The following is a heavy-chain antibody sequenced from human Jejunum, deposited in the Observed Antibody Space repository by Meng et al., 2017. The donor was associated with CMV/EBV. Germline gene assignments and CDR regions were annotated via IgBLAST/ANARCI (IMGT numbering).Heavy chain of an antibody. Sequence: ASGFTFSTYTMSWVRQAPGKGLEWVSSISPSSNYIYYADSVKGRFTISRDNAKNSLYLEMNSLRADDTAVYYCAKESMARNYFDYWGQGTLVTVSS. CDR2: ISPSSNYI. V-gene: IGHV3-21*01. J-gene: IGHJ4*02. D-gene: IGHD2/OR15-2a*01. CDR3: AKESMARNYFDY. CDR1: GFTFSTYT.